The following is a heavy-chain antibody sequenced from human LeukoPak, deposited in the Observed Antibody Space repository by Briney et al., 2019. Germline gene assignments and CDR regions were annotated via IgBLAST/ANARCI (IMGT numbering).Heavy chain of an antibody. V-gene: IGHV3-11*04. CDR2: ISSSGSTI. CDR1: GFTFSDYY. J-gene: IGHJ4*02. Sequence: PGGSLRLSCAASGFTFSDYYMSWLRQAPGKGLEWVSYISSSGSTIYYADSVKGRFTISRDNAKNTLFLQMSSLRAEDTAVYFCAREILAPGKTHDYWGQGTLVTVSS. CDR3: AREILAPGKTHDY.